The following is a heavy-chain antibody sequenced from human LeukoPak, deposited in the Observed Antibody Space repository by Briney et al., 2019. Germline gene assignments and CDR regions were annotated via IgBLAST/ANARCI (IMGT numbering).Heavy chain of an antibody. CDR1: GGTFSSYA. V-gene: IGHV1-69*05. Sequence: SVKVSXKASGGTFSSYAISWMRQAPGQGIEWMGGIIPIFGTANYAQKFQGRVTITTDESTSTAYMELSSLRSEDTAVYYCASPTTYDFWSCYYMFDYWGQGTLVTVSS. J-gene: IGHJ4*02. CDR3: ASPTTYDFWSCYYMFDY. D-gene: IGHD3-3*01. CDR2: IIPIFGTA.